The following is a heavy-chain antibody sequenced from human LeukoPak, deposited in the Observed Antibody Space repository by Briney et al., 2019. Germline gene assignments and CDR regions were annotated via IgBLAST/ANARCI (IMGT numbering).Heavy chain of an antibody. D-gene: IGHD2-15*01. CDR2: INHRGST. V-gene: IGHV4-34*01. CDR1: GGSFSGYY. J-gene: IGHJ4*02. CDR3: ASGGWYRGY. Sequence: SETLSLTCAVDGGSFSGYYWTWIRQTPGNGREWIGEINHRGSTNYNPSLESRVTISVDTSKTHFSLDLTSVTAADTAVYYCASGGWYRGYWGQGTLVTVSS.